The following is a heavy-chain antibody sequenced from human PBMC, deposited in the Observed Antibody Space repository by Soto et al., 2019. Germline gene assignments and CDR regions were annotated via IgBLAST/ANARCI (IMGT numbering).Heavy chain of an antibody. Sequence: GGSLKISCKGSGYSFTSYWIIRVRQMPGQGLERMGRIDPSDSYTNYSPSFQGHVTISADKSISTAYLQWSSLKASDTAMYYCAGPTPYCSGGSCYYYYGMDVWGQGTTVTVSS. J-gene: IGHJ6*02. D-gene: IGHD2-15*01. CDR2: IDPSDSYT. V-gene: IGHV5-10-1*01. CDR1: GYSFTSYW. CDR3: AGPTPYCSGGSCYYYYGMDV.